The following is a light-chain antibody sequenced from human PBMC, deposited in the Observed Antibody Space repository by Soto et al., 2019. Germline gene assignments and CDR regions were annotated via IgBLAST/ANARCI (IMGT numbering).Light chain of an antibody. CDR1: SGHSNSI. J-gene: IGLJ2*01. CDR3: ETWDSNTRV. V-gene: IGLV4-60*02. Sequence: QSVLTQSSSASASLGSSVKLTCTLSSGHSNSIIAWHQQQPGKAPRYLMRLESSGSYNKGSGIPDRFSGSSSGADRCLTISKLQFEDEADYYCETWDSNTRVFGGGTKLTVL. CDR2: LESSGSY.